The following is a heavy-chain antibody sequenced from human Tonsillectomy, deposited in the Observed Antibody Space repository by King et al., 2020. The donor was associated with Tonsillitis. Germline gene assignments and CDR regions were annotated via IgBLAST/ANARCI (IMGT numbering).Heavy chain of an antibody. D-gene: IGHD5-24*01. CDR2: IRSKANSYAT. V-gene: IGHV3-73*01. CDR1: GFPFSGSA. J-gene: IGHJ4*02. Sequence: QLVQSGGGLVPPGGSLNLSCAASGFPFSGSAMHWVRQASGKGLEWVGRIRSKANSYATAYAASVKGRFTISRDDSKNTAYLQMNSLKTEDTAVEEWTRQGRREGDKAEGDWGQGTRGTGSA. CDR3: TRQGRREGDKAEGD.